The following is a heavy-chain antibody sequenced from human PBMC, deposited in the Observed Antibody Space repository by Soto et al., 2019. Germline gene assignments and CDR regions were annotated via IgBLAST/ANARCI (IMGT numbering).Heavy chain of an antibody. V-gene: IGHV2-5*02. CDR1: GFSLSTSGVG. CDR3: AHTLPPWGGMDV. J-gene: IGHJ6*01. D-gene: IGHD7-27*01. Sequence: QITLKESGPTLVKPTQTLTLTCTFSGFSLSTSGVGVGWIRQPPGKALEWLALIYWDDDKRYSPSLKRRLTITKETSNNQVVLTLTNMDPVDTATYYCAHTLPPWGGMDVCCQRTTGNVSS. CDR2: IYWDDDK.